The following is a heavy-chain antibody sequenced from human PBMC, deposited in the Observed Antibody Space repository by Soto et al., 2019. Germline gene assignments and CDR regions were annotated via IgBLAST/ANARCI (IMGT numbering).Heavy chain of an antibody. V-gene: IGHV3-7*01. D-gene: IGHD3-16*01. CDR1: KFTFSSYW. Sequence: EVQLVESGGGLVQPGGSLRLSCAASKFTFSSYWMNWVRQAPGKGLEWVANIKQDGSEKYYVDSVKGRFTISRDNAKNALYLQMKSLRAEDTAVYYCAGGGGWVIDSWGQGALVTVSS. J-gene: IGHJ4*02. CDR3: AGGGGWVIDS. CDR2: IKQDGSEK.